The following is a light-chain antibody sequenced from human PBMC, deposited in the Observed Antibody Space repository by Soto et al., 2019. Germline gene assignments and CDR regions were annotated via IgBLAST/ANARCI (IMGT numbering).Light chain of an antibody. J-gene: IGKJ4*01. CDR3: QQRVNWPPVT. V-gene: IGKV3-11*01. CDR2: DAS. CDR1: QSFSTY. Sequence: ENVLTQSPATLSLSPGERATLSCRASQSFSTYLAWYQQKPGQAPRLLIYDASNRATGIPARFSASGSGTDFTLTINSLEPEDFAVYYCQQRVNWPPVTFGGGTKVEIK.